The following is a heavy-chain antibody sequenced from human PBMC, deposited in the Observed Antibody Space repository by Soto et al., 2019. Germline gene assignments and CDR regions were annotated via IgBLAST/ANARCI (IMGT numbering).Heavy chain of an antibody. Sequence: GGSLRLACAASGFTFSSYAMSWVRQAPGKGLEWVSAISGSGGSTYYADSVKGRFTISRDNSKNTLYLQMNSLRAEDTAVYYCAKRPSRMGYYYYMDVWGKGTTVTVSS. D-gene: IGHD2-2*01. CDR3: AKRPSRMGYYYYMDV. J-gene: IGHJ6*03. V-gene: IGHV3-23*01. CDR2: ISGSGGST. CDR1: GFTFSSYA.